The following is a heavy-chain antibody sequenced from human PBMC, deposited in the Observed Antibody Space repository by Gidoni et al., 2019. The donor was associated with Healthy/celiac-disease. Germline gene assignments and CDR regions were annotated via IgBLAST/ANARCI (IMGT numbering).Heavy chain of an antibody. Sequence: QVQLVESGGGVVKPGGSLRLSCAASGFTFRDYYMSWIRQAPGKGLEWVSYISSSGSTIYYADSVKGRFTISRDNAKNSLYLQMNSLRAEDTAVYYCAREVAAAGYYYYGMDVWGQGTTVTVSS. D-gene: IGHD6-13*01. V-gene: IGHV3-11*01. CDR1: GFTFRDYY. J-gene: IGHJ6*02. CDR3: AREVAAAGYYYYGMDV. CDR2: ISSSGSTI.